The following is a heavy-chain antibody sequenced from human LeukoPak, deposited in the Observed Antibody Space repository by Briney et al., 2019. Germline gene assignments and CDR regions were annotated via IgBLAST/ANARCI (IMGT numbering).Heavy chain of an antibody. Sequence: SETLSLTCSVSGGSISSYYWSWIRQPPGQGLEWIGYIYYSGSTSYNPSLKSRVTISVDTSKNQFSLKLSSVTAADTAVYYCARVPYYYYSSGYYYYFDYWGQGTLVTVSS. V-gene: IGHV4-59*01. CDR2: IYYSGST. D-gene: IGHD3-22*01. J-gene: IGHJ4*02. CDR1: GGSISSYY. CDR3: ARVPYYYYSSGYYYYFDY.